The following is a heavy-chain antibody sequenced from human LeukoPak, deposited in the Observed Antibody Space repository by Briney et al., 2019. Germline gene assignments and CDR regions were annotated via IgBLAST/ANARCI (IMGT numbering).Heavy chain of an antibody. CDR1: GYTFSSYY. D-gene: IGHD4-17*01. V-gene: IGHV1-46*01. J-gene: IGHJ4*02. CDR2: IYPGGGST. Sequence: GASVKVSCKASGYTFSSYYIHWVRQAPGQGLEWMGIIYPGGGSTSYAQKFQGRVTMTRDMSTSTVYMELSSLRSEDTAVYFCARYGHSPFFDYWGQGTLVIVSS. CDR3: ARYGHSPFFDY.